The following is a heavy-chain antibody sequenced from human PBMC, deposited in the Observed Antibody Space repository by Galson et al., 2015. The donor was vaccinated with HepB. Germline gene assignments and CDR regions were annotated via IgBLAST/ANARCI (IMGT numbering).Heavy chain of an antibody. CDR3: ARDLEEWLLYRRAPGRY. J-gene: IGHJ4*02. V-gene: IGHV1-18*01. CDR2: ISAYNGNT. CDR1: GSTFTSYG. Sequence: SVKVSCKASGSTFTSYGISWVRQAPGQGLEWMGWISAYNGNTNYAQKLQGRVTMTTGTSTSTAYMELRSLRSDDTAVYYCARDLEEWLLYRRAPGRYWGQGTLVTVSS. D-gene: IGHD3-3*01.